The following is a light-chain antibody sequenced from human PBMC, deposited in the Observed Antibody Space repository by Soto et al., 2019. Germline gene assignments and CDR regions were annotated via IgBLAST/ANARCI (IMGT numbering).Light chain of an antibody. J-gene: IGKJ5*01. Sequence: DIQMTQSPSSLSASAGDRVTITCRASQTISNTLNWYQQRPGKPPNLLIYASSTLQSGVPPRFRGGGSGTEFTLTISSLQPEDFATYYCQQTYSTPISFGHGTRLEIK. CDR1: QTISNT. V-gene: IGKV1-39*01. CDR2: ASS. CDR3: QQTYSTPIS.